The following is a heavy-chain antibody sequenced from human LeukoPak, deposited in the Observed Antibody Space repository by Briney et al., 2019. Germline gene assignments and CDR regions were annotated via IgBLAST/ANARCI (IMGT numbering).Heavy chain of an antibody. V-gene: IGHV3-23*01. J-gene: IGHJ4*02. CDR2: ISGSGVTT. Sequence: GRSLRLSCAASGFTFSSYAMNWVRQAPGKGLEWVSSISGSGVTTYYAGSVKGRFTISRDNSKNTLFLQMNSLRADDTAIYYCAKRDFWGQGTLVTVSS. CDR3: AKRDF. CDR1: GFTFSSYA.